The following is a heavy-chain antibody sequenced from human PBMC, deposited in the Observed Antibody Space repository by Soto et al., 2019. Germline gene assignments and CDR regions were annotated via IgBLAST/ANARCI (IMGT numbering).Heavy chain of an antibody. CDR1: GGSMISYY. Sequence: PSETLSLTCTVSGGSMISYYWSWIRQPPGKGLEWIGYIYHSGSTYYNPSLKSRVTISVDRSKNQFSLKLSSVTAADTAVYYCALLTSGHYYYGMDVWGQGTTVTVSS. V-gene: IGHV4-59*04. D-gene: IGHD1-26*01. CDR3: ALLTSGHYYYGMDV. CDR2: IYHSGST. J-gene: IGHJ6*02.